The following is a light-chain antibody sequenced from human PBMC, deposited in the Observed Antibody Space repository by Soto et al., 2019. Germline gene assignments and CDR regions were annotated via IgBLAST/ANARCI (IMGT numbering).Light chain of an antibody. CDR1: ESISSW. J-gene: IGKJ1*01. CDR2: DAS. CDR3: QQYNSYSR. V-gene: IGKV1-5*01. Sequence: DIQMTQSPSTLSASVGDRVTITCRASESISSWLAWYQQKPGKAPKLLIYDASSLESGVPSRFSGSGYGTEFTPTISSLQPDDFATYYCQQYNSYSRFGQGTKVEIK.